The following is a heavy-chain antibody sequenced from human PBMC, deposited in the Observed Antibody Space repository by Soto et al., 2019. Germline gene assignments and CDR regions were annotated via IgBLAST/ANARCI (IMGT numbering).Heavy chain of an antibody. D-gene: IGHD6-19*01. CDR3: ARAGLGLAFDS. CDR1: GDSMNNNNW. Sequence: QVQLQESGPGLVKPSGTLSLTCAVSGDSMNNNNWGPWVRQSPRKGLEWIAEILHSGATNYNPSPQSRVTISMDKSEKQFSVKLNSVTAAGTAVYYCARAGLGLAFDSWGQGGLVSVSS. CDR2: ILHSGAT. J-gene: IGHJ5*01. V-gene: IGHV4-4*02.